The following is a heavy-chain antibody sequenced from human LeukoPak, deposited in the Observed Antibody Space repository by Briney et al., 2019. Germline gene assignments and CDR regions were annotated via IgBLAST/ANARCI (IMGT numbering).Heavy chain of an antibody. CDR2: IYYSGST. V-gene: IGHV4-59*01. CDR1: GGSISSYY. D-gene: IGHD1-26*01. J-gene: IGHJ4*02. CDR3: ARVEWESYFDY. Sequence: SETLSLTCTVSGGSISSYYWSWIRQPPGKGLEWIGYIYYSGSTNYNPSLKSRVTISVDTSKNQFSLKLSSVTAADTAVYYCARVEWESYFDYWGQGTLVTVSS.